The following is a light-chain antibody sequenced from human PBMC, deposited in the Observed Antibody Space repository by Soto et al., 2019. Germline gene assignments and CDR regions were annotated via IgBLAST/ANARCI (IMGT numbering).Light chain of an antibody. CDR2: GAS. V-gene: IGKV3-20*01. J-gene: IGKJ1*01. CDR3: QHYDRSAWT. CDR1: QSVSSSY. Sequence: ETVLTQSPDTLSLSPGERATLSCRASQSVSSSYLDWYQQKPGQAPRLLIYGASNRATGIPDRFSGSGSGTDFTLTISRLETEDFAVYYCQHYDRSAWTFGQGTKVKIK.